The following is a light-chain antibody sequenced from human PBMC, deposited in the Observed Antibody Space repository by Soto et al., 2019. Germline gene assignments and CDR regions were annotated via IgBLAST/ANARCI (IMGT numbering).Light chain of an antibody. CDR3: ATWDDSLNGPV. CDR1: SSNVGGNT. J-gene: IGLJ3*02. V-gene: IGLV1-44*01. CDR2: FNN. Sequence: QSVLTQPPSASGTPGQRVTIFCSGSSSNVGGNTVNWYQQLPGTAPKLLLYFNNQRPSGVPDRFSGSKSGTSASLAISGLQSEDEGYYYCATWDDSLNGPVFGGGTKLTVL.